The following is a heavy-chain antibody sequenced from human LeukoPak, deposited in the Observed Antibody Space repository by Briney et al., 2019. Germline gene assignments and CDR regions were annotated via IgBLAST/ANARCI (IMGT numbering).Heavy chain of an antibody. J-gene: IGHJ4*02. D-gene: IGHD1-26*01. CDR1: GFTFSDYY. Sequence: GGSLRLSCAASGFTFSDYYMSWIRQAPGKGLEWLAYIGSADTIYYADSVKGRFTISRDNAKNSLYLQMNSLRAEDTAVYYCARDLIMGATNYWGQGTLVTVSS. V-gene: IGHV3-69-1*01. CDR3: ARDLIMGATNY. CDR2: IGSADTI.